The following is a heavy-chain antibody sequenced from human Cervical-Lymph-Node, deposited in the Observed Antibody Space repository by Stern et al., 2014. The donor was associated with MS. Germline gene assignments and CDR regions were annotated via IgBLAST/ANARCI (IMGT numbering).Heavy chain of an antibody. D-gene: IGHD1-7*01. Sequence: QVQLVESGAEVKKPGASVKVSCKASGDTFTDYDINWVRTATGQGLEWMGWMNRYSGDTGYARTFRGRVTMTRNNSIRTADMEIRSLSSDYTAVYYCARGPRTWGRGTLVTVPS. J-gene: IGHJ4*02. CDR3: ARGPRT. V-gene: IGHV1-8*01. CDR1: GDTFTDYD. CDR2: MNRYSGDT.